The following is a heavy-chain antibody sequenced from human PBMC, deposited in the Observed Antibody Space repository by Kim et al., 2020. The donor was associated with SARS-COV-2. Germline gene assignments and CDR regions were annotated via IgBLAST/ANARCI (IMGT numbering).Heavy chain of an antibody. D-gene: IGHD3-10*01. V-gene: IGHV3-48*03. J-gene: IGHJ4*02. Sequence: YVDSVKVRFTMSRDNANNSLYLQMNSLRTEDTAIYYCAALDSVQVPGGIWGQGTLVTVSS. CDR3: AALDSVQVPGGI.